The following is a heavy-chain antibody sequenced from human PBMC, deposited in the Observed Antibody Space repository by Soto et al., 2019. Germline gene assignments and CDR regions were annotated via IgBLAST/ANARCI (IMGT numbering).Heavy chain of an antibody. V-gene: IGHV4-31*03. CDR1: GGSISSGGYY. CDR3: AREPTVSYYYYYGMEV. Sequence: LSLTCTVSGGSISSGGYYWSWIRQHPGKGLEWIGYIYYSGSTYYNPSLKSRVTISVDTSKNQFSLKLSSVTAADTAVYYCAREPTVSYYYYYGMEVWGKGTKVTVSS. D-gene: IGHD4-17*01. CDR2: IYYSGST. J-gene: IGHJ6*04.